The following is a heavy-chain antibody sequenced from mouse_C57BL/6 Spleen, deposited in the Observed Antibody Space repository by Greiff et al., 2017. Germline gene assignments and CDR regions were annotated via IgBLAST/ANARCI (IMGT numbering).Heavy chain of an antibody. CDR3: ARNYGSRGWYFDV. D-gene: IGHD1-1*01. Sequence: VQRVESGAELARPGASVKLSCKASGYTFTSYGISWVKQRTGQGLEWIGEIYPRSGNTYYNEKFKGKATLTADKSSSTAYMELRSLTSEDSAVYFCARNYGSRGWYFDVWGTGTTGTVSS. J-gene: IGHJ1*03. V-gene: IGHV1-81*01. CDR1: GYTFTSYG. CDR2: IYPRSGNT.